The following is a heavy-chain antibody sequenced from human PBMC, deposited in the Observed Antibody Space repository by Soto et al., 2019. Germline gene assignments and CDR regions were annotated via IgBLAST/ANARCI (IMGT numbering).Heavy chain of an antibody. V-gene: IGHV1-18*01. CDR3: ARGRYGDY. Sequence: QVHLVQSGAEVKKPGASVKVSCQGSGYAFTTYGITWVRQAPGQGLEWMGWISAHNGNTNYAQRLQGRVTLTRDTSTSTAYMELRSLRYDDPAVYYCARGRYGDYWGQGALVTVSS. D-gene: IGHD1-1*01. CDR2: ISAHNGNT. CDR1: GYAFTTYG. J-gene: IGHJ4*02.